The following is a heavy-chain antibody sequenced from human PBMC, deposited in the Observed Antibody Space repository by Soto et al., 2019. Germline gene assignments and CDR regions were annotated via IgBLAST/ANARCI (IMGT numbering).Heavy chain of an antibody. CDR2: INACNGNT. CDR3: ARGPQGDYDSSGYYYYYGMDV. CDR1: GYTFTSYG. J-gene: IGHJ6*02. V-gene: IGHV1-18*01. D-gene: IGHD3-22*01. Sequence: ASVTVSCKASGYTFTSYGIIWVRQAPGQGLEWMGWINACNGNTKYSQKFQGRVTITRDTSASTAYMELSSLRSEDTAVYYCARGPQGDYDSSGYYYYYGMDVWGQGTTVTVSS.